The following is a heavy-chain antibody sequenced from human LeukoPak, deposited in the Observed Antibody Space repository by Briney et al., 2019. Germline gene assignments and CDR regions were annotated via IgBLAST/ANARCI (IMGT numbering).Heavy chain of an antibody. V-gene: IGHV1-18*01. J-gene: IGHJ5*02. D-gene: IGHD3-22*01. CDR1: GYTFTSYG. Sequence: GASVKVSCKASGYTFTSYGISWVRQAPGQGLEWMGWISAYNGNTNYAQKLQGRVTMTTDTSTSTAYMELRSLRSDDTAVYYCARSPDSSGYYYGWFDPWGQGTLVTVSS. CDR2: ISAYNGNT. CDR3: ARSPDSSGYYYGWFDP.